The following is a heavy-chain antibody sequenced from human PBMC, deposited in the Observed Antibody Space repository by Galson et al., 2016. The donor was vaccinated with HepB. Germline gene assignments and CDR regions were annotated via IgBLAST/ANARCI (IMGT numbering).Heavy chain of an antibody. D-gene: IGHD6-19*01. CDR2: ISYDGSNK. J-gene: IGHJ4*02. V-gene: IGHV3-30*18. Sequence: SLRLSCAASGFTFSNSGMHWVRQAPGRGLEWVAVISYDGSNKYYANSVKGRFTIPRDNFMNTAYLQMNSLRGEDAAVYYCAKAHRNWLVWDSFDHWGQGTLVTVSS. CDR3: AKAHRNWLVWDSFDH. CDR1: GFTFSNSG.